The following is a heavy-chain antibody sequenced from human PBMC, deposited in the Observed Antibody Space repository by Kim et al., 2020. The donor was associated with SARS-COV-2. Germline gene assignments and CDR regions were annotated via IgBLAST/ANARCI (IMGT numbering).Heavy chain of an antibody. Sequence: GSTYYAESVKGRFTISRDNSKNTVYLQMSSLRAEDTAVYYCARRFYAMDVWGQGTTVTVSS. D-gene: IGHD3-16*01. CDR3: ARRFYAMDV. V-gene: IGHV3-53*01. CDR2: GST. J-gene: IGHJ6*02.